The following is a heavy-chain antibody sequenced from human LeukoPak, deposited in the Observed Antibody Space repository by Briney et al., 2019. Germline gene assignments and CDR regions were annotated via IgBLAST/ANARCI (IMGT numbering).Heavy chain of an antibody. Sequence: PGGSLRLSCAASGFTFDDYAMHWVRQAPGKGLEWVSGISWNSGSIGYADSVKGRFTISRDNAKNSLYLQMNSLRAEDTALYYCAKVLLAARLDDAFDIWGQGTMVTVSS. V-gene: IGHV3-9*01. D-gene: IGHD6-6*01. J-gene: IGHJ3*02. CDR2: ISWNSGSI. CDR1: GFTFDDYA. CDR3: AKVLLAARLDDAFDI.